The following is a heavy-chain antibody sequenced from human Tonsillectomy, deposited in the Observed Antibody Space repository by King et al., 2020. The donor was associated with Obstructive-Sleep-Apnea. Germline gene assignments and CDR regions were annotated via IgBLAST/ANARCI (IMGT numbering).Heavy chain of an antibody. D-gene: IGHD3-9*01. J-gene: IGHJ6*02. CDR2: ISYSGST. CDR3: ARLDILAELYGLDV. V-gene: IGHV4-59*08. CDR1: GGSIRNYY. Sequence: PLQESGPGLVKPSETLSLTCTVSGGSIRNYYWSWIRPPPGKGLEWIGYISYSGSTKYNPSLKSRVTISVDTSKNQFSLRLSSVTAADTAVYHCARLDILAELYGLDVWGQGTTVTVSS.